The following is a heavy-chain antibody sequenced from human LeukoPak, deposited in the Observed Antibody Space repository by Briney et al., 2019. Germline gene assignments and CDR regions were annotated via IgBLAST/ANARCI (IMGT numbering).Heavy chain of an antibody. J-gene: IGHJ2*01. V-gene: IGHV4-38-2*02. Sequence: PSETLSLTCTVSGYSIAHGFFWAWIRQPPGGGLEWIGRLYHSGTTYYNTSLKSRISTSVDTSKNQFSLKLRLVTAADTAVYYCARVEVPRDINDWYFDLWGRGTLVTVSS. CDR3: ARVEVPRDINDWYFDL. CDR1: GYSIAHGFF. CDR2: LYHSGTT. D-gene: IGHD2-15*01.